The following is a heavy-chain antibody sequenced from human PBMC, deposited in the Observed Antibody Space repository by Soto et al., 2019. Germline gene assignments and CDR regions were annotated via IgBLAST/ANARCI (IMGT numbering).Heavy chain of an antibody. CDR2: ISYDGSNK. Sequence: GGSLRLSCAASGFTFSSYAMHWVRQAPGKGLEWVAVISYDGSNKYYADSVKGRFTISRDNSKNTLYLQMNSLRAEDTAVYYCARDLSSSGRYPNWYFDLWGRGTLVTVSS. CDR3: ARDLSSSGRYPNWYFDL. CDR1: GFTFSSYA. V-gene: IGHV3-30-3*01. D-gene: IGHD6-19*01. J-gene: IGHJ2*01.